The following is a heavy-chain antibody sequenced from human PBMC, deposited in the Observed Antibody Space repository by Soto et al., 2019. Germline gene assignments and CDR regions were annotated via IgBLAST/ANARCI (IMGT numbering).Heavy chain of an antibody. CDR3: ARDRVDKRGFDF. CDR2: IYYIGST. J-gene: IGHJ4*02. CDR1: GGSINSGDYY. V-gene: IGHV4-30-4*01. D-gene: IGHD5-12*01. Sequence: QVQLQESGPGLVKPSQTLSLTCTVSGGSINSGDYYWNWIRQPPGKGLEWIGYIYYIGSTYYNPSLKSRLTMSVDTSKNHFSLKLNSVTAADTAVYYCARDRVDKRGFDFWGQGTLVTVSS.